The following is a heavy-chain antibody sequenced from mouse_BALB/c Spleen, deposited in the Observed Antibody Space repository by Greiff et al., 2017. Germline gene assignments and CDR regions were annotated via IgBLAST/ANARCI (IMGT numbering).Heavy chain of an antibody. D-gene: IGHD1-1*01. CDR3: ARQDYGSSYPYAMDY. V-gene: IGHV5-6*01. CDR2: ISSGGSYT. Sequence: EVMLVESGGDLVKPGGSLKLSCAASGFTFSSYGMSWVRQTPDKSLEWVATISSGGSYTYYPDSVKGRFTISRDNAKNTLYLQMSSLKSEDTAMYYCARQDYGSSYPYAMDYWGQGTSVTVSS. J-gene: IGHJ4*01. CDR1: GFTFSSYG.